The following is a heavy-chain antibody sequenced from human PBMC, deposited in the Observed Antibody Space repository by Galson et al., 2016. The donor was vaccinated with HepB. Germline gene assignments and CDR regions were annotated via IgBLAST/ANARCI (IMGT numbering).Heavy chain of an antibody. CDR1: GPSISSDHYYY. CDR3: TREATIGGHCRGGSCPHDN. J-gene: IGHJ4*01. V-gene: IGHV4-39*02. Sequence: SETLSLTCTVSGPSISSDHYYYWGWIRQPPRRGLEWIGTVFFTGDTYYNPSLKSRVTISVDTSSNQFSLKLTSATAADTAVYYCTREATIGGHCRGGSCPHDNWGHGALVTVSS. D-gene: IGHD2-15*01. CDR2: VFFTGDT.